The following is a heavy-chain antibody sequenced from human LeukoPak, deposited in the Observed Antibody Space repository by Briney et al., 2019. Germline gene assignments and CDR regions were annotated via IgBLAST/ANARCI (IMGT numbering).Heavy chain of an antibody. CDR3: ARDPEDSSGYNAFDI. V-gene: IGHV4-59*01. D-gene: IGHD3-22*01. CDR2: IYYSGST. J-gene: IGHJ3*02. CDR1: GGSISSYY. Sequence: SETLSLTCTVSGGSISSYYWSWIRQPPGKGLEWIGYIYYSGSTNYNPSLKSRVTISVDTSKNQFSLKLSSVTAADTAVYYCARDPEDSSGYNAFDIWGQGTMVTVSS.